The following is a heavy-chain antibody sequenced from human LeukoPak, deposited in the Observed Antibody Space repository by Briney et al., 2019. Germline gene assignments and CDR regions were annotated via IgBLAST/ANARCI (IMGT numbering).Heavy chain of an antibody. J-gene: IGHJ3*02. Sequence: GGSLRLSCGASGFTFSNYWVNWVRQAPGKGLEWVANIKEDGSEKYYVDSVRGRFTISRDNAKNSLFLQMNSLRAEDTAVYYCARDLQCGGDCHYDALDIWGQGTLVTVSS. D-gene: IGHD2-21*02. CDR3: ARDLQCGGDCHYDALDI. V-gene: IGHV3-7*01. CDR2: IKEDGSEK. CDR1: GFTFSNYW.